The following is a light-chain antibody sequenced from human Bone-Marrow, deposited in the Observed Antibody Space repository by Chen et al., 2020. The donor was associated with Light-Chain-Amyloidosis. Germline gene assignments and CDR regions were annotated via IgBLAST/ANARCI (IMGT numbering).Light chain of an antibody. CDR1: SSDVGGDNH. Sequence: QSALTQPASVSGSPGQSITISCTGTSSDVGGDNHVSWYQQHPDKAHKVMIYEVTNRPSWVPDRFSGSKSDNTASLTISGLQTEDEADYFCSSYTITNTLVFGSGTRVTVL. V-gene: IGLV2-14*01. CDR2: EVT. J-gene: IGLJ1*01. CDR3: SSYTITNTLV.